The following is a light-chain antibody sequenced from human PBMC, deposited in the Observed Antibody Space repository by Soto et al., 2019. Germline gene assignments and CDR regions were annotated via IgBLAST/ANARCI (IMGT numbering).Light chain of an antibody. Sequence: QSVLTQPASVSGSPGQSITISCTGASSDVGGYNFVSWYQHHPGTPPKLIIYEVTHRPSGVSHRFSGSKSANTASLTIPGLQVEDEADYFCGSYSSTTTREVFGTGTKVTVL. CDR2: EVT. CDR1: SSDVGGYNF. J-gene: IGLJ1*01. CDR3: GSYSSTTTREV. V-gene: IGLV2-14*01.